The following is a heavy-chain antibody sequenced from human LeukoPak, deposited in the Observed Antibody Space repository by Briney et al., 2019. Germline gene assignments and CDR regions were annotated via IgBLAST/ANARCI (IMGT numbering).Heavy chain of an antibody. CDR3: ARGSYDFAS. CDR1: GGSISSYY. V-gene: IGHV4-59*01. CDR2: IYYTGST. Sequence: SETLSLTCSVSGGSISSYYWSWIRQPPGKGLEWIGYIYYTGSTNYNPSLKSRVTISVDTSKNQFPLNLSSVTAADTAVYYCARGSYDFASWGQGTLVTVSS. J-gene: IGHJ4*02. D-gene: IGHD3-3*01.